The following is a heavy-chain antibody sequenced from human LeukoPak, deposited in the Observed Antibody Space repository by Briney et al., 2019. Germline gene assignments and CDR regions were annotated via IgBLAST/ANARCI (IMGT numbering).Heavy chain of an antibody. V-gene: IGHV3-30-3*01. Sequence: PGRSLRLSCAASGFTFSSYDMHWVRQAPGKGPEWVGVISTDGTNKYFADSVKGRFTISRDNSQNTLYLQMNSLRPEDTAVYYCAKGGASVTRYVDYWGQGTLVTVSS. D-gene: IGHD4-17*01. J-gene: IGHJ4*02. CDR1: GFTFSSYD. CDR2: ISTDGTNK. CDR3: AKGGASVTRYVDY.